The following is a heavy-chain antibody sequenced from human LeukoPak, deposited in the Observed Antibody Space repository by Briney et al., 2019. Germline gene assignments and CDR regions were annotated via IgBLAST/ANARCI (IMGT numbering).Heavy chain of an antibody. V-gene: IGHV3-23*01. D-gene: IGHD1-26*01. CDR3: AKYRLGPTSEFDL. Sequence: GGTLRLSCAASGFTFSAYTMAWVRQVPGKGLDWVSSLSGSLDRTYYADSVQGRFTISRDNVKNILYLEMNTLRVEDTALYYCAKYRLGPTSEFDLWGQGTLVTVSS. CDR1: GFTFSAYT. CDR2: LSGSLDRT. J-gene: IGHJ4*02.